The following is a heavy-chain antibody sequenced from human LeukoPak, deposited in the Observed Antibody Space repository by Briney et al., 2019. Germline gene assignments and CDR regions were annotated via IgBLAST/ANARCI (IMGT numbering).Heavy chain of an antibody. CDR1: GFTFSTST. J-gene: IGHJ4*02. CDR2: ISIDGTNT. CDR3: VRYSHGRTTFDH. Sequence: PGGSLRLSCAASGFTFSTSTMHWVRQAPGKGLEWVAVISIDGTNTYYADSVKGRFTISRDNPKSTLYLQMTTLRGEDSGVYYCVRYSHGRTTFDHWGQGTLVTVSS. V-gene: IGHV3-30*04. D-gene: IGHD1-1*01.